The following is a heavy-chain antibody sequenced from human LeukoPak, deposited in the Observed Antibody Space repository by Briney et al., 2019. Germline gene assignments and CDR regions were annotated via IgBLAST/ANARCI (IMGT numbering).Heavy chain of an antibody. J-gene: IGHJ4*02. CDR2: IYSVGST. V-gene: IGHV3-53*01. D-gene: IGHD4-17*01. Sequence: QSGGSLRLSCAASGFTVSSDYMSWVRQAPGKGLEWVSVIYSVGSTYYADSVKGRFTISRDNSKNTLYLQMNSLRAEDTAVYYCARGLDYGDYFDYWGQGTLVTVSS. CDR3: ARGLDYGDYFDY. CDR1: GFTVSSDY.